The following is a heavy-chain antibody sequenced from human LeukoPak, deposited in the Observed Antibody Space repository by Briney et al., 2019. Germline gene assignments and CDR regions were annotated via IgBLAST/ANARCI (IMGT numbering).Heavy chain of an antibody. CDR1: GGYISSYY. CDR2: IYYSGST. D-gene: IGHD3-3*01. Sequence: SETLSLTCTVSGGYISSYYWSWIRQPPGKGLEWIGYIYYSGSTNYNPSLKSRVTISVDTSKNQFSLKLSSVTAADTAVYYCARVWSGYFDYWGQGTLVTVSS. V-gene: IGHV4-59*01. CDR3: ARVWSGYFDY. J-gene: IGHJ4*02.